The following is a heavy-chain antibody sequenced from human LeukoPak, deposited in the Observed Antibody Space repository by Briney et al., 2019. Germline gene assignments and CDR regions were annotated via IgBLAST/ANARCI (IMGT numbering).Heavy chain of an antibody. J-gene: IGHJ6*03. Sequence: EASVKVSCKASGYTFTGYYMHWVRQAPGQGLEWMGLVDPEDGETIYAEKFQGRVTITADTSTDTAYMELSSLRSEDTAVYYCATDGTSNYYMDVWGKGTTVTVSS. V-gene: IGHV1-69-2*01. CDR2: VDPEDGET. CDR3: ATDGTSNYYMDV. D-gene: IGHD2-2*01. CDR1: GYTFTGYY.